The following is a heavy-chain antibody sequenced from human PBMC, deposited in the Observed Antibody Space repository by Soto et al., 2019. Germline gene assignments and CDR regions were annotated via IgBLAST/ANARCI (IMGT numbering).Heavy chain of an antibody. CDR2: IHPSGGST. Sequence: QVQLVQSGAEVKKPGASVKVSCKASGYTFTSYYMHWVRQAPGQGLEWMGIIHPSGGSTSYAQKFQGRVTMTRDTSTSTVYMELSSLRSEDTAVYYCARDSSSGRPFDYWGQGTLVTVSS. CDR1: GYTFTSYY. J-gene: IGHJ4*02. CDR3: ARDSSSGRPFDY. V-gene: IGHV1-46*01. D-gene: IGHD6-13*01.